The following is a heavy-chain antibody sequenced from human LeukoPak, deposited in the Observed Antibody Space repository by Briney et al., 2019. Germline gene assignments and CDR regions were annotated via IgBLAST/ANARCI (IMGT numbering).Heavy chain of an antibody. J-gene: IGHJ6*02. V-gene: IGHV3-33*01. CDR2: IWYDGSNK. D-gene: IGHD6-6*01. CDR3: ARGNAARLYYYYYGMDL. CDR1: GFTFSSYG. Sequence: GGSLRLSCAASGFTFSSYGMHWVRQAPGKGLERVAVIWYDGSNKYYADSVKGRFTISRDNSKNTLYLQMNSLRAEDTAVYYCARGNAARLYYYYYGMDLWGQGTTVTVSS.